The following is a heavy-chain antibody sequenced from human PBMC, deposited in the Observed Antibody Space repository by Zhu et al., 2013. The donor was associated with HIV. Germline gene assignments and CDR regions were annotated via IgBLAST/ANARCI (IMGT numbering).Heavy chain of an antibody. D-gene: IGHD6-6*01. CDR1: GYTFTSYY. CDR3: ARSIAARFGPGY. V-gene: IGHV1-46*01. CDR2: INPSGGST. Sequence: QVQLVQSGAEVKKPGASVKVSCKASGYTFTSYYMHWVRRAPGQGLEWMGIINPSGGSTSYAQKFQGRVTMTRDTSTSTVYMELSSLRSEDTAVYYCARSIAARFGPGYWGQGTLVTVSS. J-gene: IGHJ4*02.